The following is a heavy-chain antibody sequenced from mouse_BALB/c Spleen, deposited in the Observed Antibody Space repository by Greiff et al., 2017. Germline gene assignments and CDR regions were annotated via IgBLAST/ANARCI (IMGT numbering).Heavy chain of an antibody. CDR2: IDPANGNT. D-gene: IGHD1-1*01. Sequence: VQLQQSGAELVKPGASVKLSCTASGFNIKDTYMHWVKQRPEQGLEWIGRIDPANGNTIYDPKFQGKATITADTSSNTAYLQLSSLTSEDTAVYYCAKGYYPWGQGTLVTVSA. CDR1: GFNIKDTY. V-gene: IGHV14-3*02. CDR3: AKGYYP. J-gene: IGHJ3*01.